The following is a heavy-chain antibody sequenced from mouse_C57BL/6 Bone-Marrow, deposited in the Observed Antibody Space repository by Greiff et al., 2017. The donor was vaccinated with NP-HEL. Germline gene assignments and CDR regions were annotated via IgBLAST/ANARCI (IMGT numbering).Heavy chain of an antibody. D-gene: IGHD1-1*02. CDR3: ARDGGNNSYWYFDV. J-gene: IGHJ1*03. CDR2: IHPICCST. CDR1: GYTFTSYW. V-gene: IGHV1-64*01. Sequence: QVQLQQPGAELVKPGASVKLSCKASGYTFTSYWMHWVKPRPGQGLAWIGMIHPICCSTNYNEKFKSKATLTVDKSSSTAYMQLSSLTSEDSAVYYGARDGGNNSYWYFDVGGTGTTVTVSS.